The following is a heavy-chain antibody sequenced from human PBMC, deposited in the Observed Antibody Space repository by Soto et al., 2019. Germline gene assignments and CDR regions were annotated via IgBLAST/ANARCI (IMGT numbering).Heavy chain of an antibody. CDR3: ARGEQQLVYNRYYYGMDV. J-gene: IGHJ6*02. D-gene: IGHD6-13*01. CDR1: GGTFSSYA. CDR2: IIPIFGTA. V-gene: IGHV1-69*13. Sequence: SVKVSCKASGGTFSSYAISWVRQAPGQGLEWVGGIIPIFGTANYAQKFQGRVTITADESTSTAYMELSSLRSEDTAVYYCARGEQQLVYNRYYYGMDVWGQGTTVTVSS.